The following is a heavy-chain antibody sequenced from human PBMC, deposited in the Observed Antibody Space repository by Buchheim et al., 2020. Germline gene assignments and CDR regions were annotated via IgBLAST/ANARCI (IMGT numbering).Heavy chain of an antibody. J-gene: IGHJ5*02. D-gene: IGHD1-1*01. Sequence: QVQLQESGPGLVKSSETLSLTCSVSGDSISGYYWSWIRQSPGKGLEWIGYIFSSGSTNYNPSLNSRVIISVDTSKNQFSLRLRSVTAADTAVYYCARAGERNNYFDPWSQGTL. CDR1: GDSISGYY. CDR3: ARAGERNNYFDP. CDR2: IFSSGST. V-gene: IGHV4-59*01.